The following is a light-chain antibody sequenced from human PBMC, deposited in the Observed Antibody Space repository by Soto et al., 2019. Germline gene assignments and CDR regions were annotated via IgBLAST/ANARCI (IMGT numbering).Light chain of an antibody. J-gene: IGKJ1*01. Sequence: EIVMTQSPATLSVSPGERATLSCRASQSLSFNLAWYQQKPGQAPRPLIYATSTRATGIPARFSGSGSGTEFTLTISSLQSEDFAVYYCQQYNNWPGTFGQGTKVDIK. CDR1: QSLSFN. CDR2: ATS. CDR3: QQYNNWPGT. V-gene: IGKV3-15*01.